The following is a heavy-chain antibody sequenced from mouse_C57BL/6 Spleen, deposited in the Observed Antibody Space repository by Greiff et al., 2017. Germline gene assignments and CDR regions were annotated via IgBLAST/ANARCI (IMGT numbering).Heavy chain of an antibody. CDR2: IRSKSNNYAT. J-gene: IGHJ3*01. CDR1: GFSFNTYA. Sequence: EVQVVESGGGLVQPKGSLKLSCAASGFSFNTYAMNWVRQAPGKGLEWVARIRSKSNNYATYYADSVKDRFTISRDDSESMLYLQMNNLKTEDTAMYYCVRQGDWFAYWGQGTLVTVSA. CDR3: VRQGDWFAY. V-gene: IGHV10-1*01.